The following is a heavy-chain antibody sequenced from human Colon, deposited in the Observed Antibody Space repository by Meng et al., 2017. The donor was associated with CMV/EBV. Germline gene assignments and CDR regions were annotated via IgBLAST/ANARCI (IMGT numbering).Heavy chain of an antibody. D-gene: IGHD1-7*01. J-gene: IGHJ4*02. CDR1: GASIASDY. CDR3: ARDTNYALFDH. V-gene: IGHV4-4*07. CDR2: IYVSGIT. Sequence: QVQLQESGPGLVKPSETLSLICTVSGASIASDYWNWIRQPAGKKLEWIGRIYVSGITNYNSSLRSRVTMSVDKSKNQFSLKLTSVTAADTAIYFCARDTNYALFDHWGQGILVTVSS.